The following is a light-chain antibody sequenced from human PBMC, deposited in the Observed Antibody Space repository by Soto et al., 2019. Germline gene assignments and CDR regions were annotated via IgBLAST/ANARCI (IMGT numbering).Light chain of an antibody. J-gene: IGKJ1*01. Sequence: EIVLTQSPGTLSLSPGERATLSCRASQSVSSSYLAWYQQKPGQAPRLLIYGASSRATGIPDRFSGSGSGTDFTLTISRLEPEDFAVEYCQQYGSSPRTFGQGTKWEIK. V-gene: IGKV3-20*01. CDR3: QQYGSSPRT. CDR2: GAS. CDR1: QSVSSSY.